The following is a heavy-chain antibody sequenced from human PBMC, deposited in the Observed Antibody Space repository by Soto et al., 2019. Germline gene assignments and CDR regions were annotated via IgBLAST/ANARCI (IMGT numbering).Heavy chain of an antibody. D-gene: IGHD3-3*01. V-gene: IGHV1-8*01. CDR1: GYTFTSYD. CDR2: MNPYSGNT. CDR3: ARGNGRGFLEWFPYDY. J-gene: IGHJ4*02. Sequence: QVQLVQSGAEVKKPGASVKVSCKASGYTFTSYDINWVRQATGQGLEWMGWMNPYSGNTGYAQKFQGRVTMTRNTSISTAYMELSSLRSEDTAVYYCARGNGRGFLEWFPYDYWGQGTLVTVSS.